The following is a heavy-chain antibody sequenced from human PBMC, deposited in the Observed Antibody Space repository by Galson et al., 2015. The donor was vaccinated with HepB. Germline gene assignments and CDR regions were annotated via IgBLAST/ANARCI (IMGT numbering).Heavy chain of an antibody. CDR1: HGSISNYY. CDR2: IYSSGST. J-gene: IGHJ4*02. Sequence: SETLSLTCTVSHGSISNYYWSWIRQPAGMGLEWIGRIYSSGSTNYNPSLKSRVTISADTSKNQFSLKLSSVTAADTAVYYCARSSDMVATYYWGQGTLATVSS. V-gene: IGHV4-4*07. CDR3: ARSSDMVATYY. D-gene: IGHD5-12*01.